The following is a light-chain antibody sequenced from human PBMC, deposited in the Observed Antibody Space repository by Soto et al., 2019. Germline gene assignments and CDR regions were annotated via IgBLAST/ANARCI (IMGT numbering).Light chain of an antibody. Sequence: DIQMTQSPSSLSASVGDRVTITCRASQDISNYLAWYQQKPGKVPKLLIYAASTLQSGVPSRFSGSGSGRDFTLTISSLQPEDVATYYCQKYNSAPWTFGQGTKVEIK. CDR2: AAS. V-gene: IGKV1-27*01. CDR1: QDISNY. CDR3: QKYNSAPWT. J-gene: IGKJ1*01.